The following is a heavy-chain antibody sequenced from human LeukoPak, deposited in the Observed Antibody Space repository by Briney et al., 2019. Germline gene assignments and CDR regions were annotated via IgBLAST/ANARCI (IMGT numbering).Heavy chain of an antibody. CDR2: IYYSGST. D-gene: IGHD6-13*01. Sequence: SETLSLTCTVSGGSISSYYGSWVRQPPGTGLEWVGYIYYSGSTNYNPSRKSRVTISVETSKNQFSLTLSSVTAADTAVYYCAREKGGAAAVDWYFDLWGRGTLVTVSS. CDR3: AREKGGAAAVDWYFDL. CDR1: GGSISSYY. V-gene: IGHV4-59*01. J-gene: IGHJ2*01.